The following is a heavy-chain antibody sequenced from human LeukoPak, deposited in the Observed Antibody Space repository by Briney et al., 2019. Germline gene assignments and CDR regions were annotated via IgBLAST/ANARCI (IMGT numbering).Heavy chain of an antibody. J-gene: IGHJ4*02. CDR1: GFTVSSNY. CDR3: ARNRQWLVHYFDY. CDR2: IYSGGST. D-gene: IGHD6-19*01. Sequence: GGSLRLSCAASGFTVSSNYMSWVRPAPGKGLEWVSVIYSGGSTYYADSVKGRFTISRDNSKNTLYLQMNSLRAEDTAVYYCARNRQWLVHYFDYWGQGTLVTVSS. V-gene: IGHV3-66*01.